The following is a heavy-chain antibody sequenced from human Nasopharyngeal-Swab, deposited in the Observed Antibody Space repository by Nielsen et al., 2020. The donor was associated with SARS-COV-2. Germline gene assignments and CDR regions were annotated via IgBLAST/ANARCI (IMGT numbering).Heavy chain of an antibody. Sequence: GGSLRLSCAASGFTFSSYAMHWVRQAPGKGLEWVAVISYDGSNKYYADSVKGRFTISRDNSKNTLYLQMNSLRAEDTAVYYCARSLGVQVVYFDYWGQGTLVTVSS. CDR1: GFTFSSYA. D-gene: IGHD2-15*01. J-gene: IGHJ4*02. CDR3: ARSLGVQVVYFDY. CDR2: ISYDGSNK. V-gene: IGHV3-30*04.